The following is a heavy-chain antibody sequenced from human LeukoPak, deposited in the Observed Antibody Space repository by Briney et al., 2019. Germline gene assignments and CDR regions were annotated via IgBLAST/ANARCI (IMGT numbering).Heavy chain of an antibody. D-gene: IGHD3-22*01. J-gene: IGHJ4*02. CDR3: ARDADTTGYFSYFDF. CDR2: IWYDGRDA. CDR1: GFSFSSYG. V-gene: IGHV3-33*01. Sequence: GGSLRLSCAPSGFSFSSYGMHWVRQAPGKGLEWVAGIWYDGRDAYYADPVKGRFAISRDNSKNTLHLQMSSLRAEDTAVYYCARDADTTGYFSYFDFWGQGTLVTVPS.